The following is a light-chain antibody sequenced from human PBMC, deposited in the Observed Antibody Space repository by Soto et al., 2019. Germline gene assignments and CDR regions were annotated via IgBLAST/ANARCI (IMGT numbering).Light chain of an antibody. CDR2: DAS. Sequence: EIVLTQSPATLSLSPGERTTLSCRASQSVSSYLAWYPQKPGQAPTLLIYDASNRATGISARVSGSGAGTDFTLAIGGVEPEDFAVYYCQQRSNFGQGTRLAIK. CDR1: QSVSSY. V-gene: IGKV3-11*01. CDR3: QQRSN. J-gene: IGKJ5*01.